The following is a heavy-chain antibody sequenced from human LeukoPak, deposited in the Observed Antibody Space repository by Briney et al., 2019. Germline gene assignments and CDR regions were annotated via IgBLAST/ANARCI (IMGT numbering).Heavy chain of an antibody. Sequence: SETLSLTCTVSGGSISIYYWSWIRQPPGKGLEWIGYMYYSGSTNYNPSLKRRVTISVDTSKTQFSLKLSSVTAADTAVYYCARQEGYCSSTSCYSVFDYWGQGTLVTVSS. CDR3: ARQEGYCSSTSCYSVFDY. J-gene: IGHJ4*02. CDR2: MYYSGST. CDR1: GGSISIYY. V-gene: IGHV4-59*08. D-gene: IGHD2-2*01.